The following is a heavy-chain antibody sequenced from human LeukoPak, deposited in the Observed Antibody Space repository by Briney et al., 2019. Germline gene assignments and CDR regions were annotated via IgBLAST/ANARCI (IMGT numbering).Heavy chain of an antibody. D-gene: IGHD3-10*01. CDR3: AKDGSGSIYYYYGMDV. J-gene: IGHJ6*02. V-gene: IGHV3-30*04. CDR2: ISYDGSNK. CDR1: GFTFSSYA. Sequence: PGGSLRLPCAASGFTFSSYAMHWVRQAPGKGLEWVAVISYDGSNKYYADSVKGRFTISRDNSKNTLYLQMNSLRAEDTAVYYCAKDGSGSIYYYYGMDVWGQGTTVTVSS.